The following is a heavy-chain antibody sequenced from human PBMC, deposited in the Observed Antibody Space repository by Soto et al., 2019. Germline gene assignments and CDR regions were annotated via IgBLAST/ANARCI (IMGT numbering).Heavy chain of an antibody. CDR1: GFPFRSYS. CDR3: ARDISSSGWLDAFDI. CDR2: ISSSSSTI. V-gene: IGHV3-48*01. D-gene: IGHD6-19*01. Sequence: GGAPRLSCAAPGFPFRSYSMNLGRPAPGKGLEWVSYISSSSSTIYYADSVKGRFTISRDNAKNSLYLQMNSLRAEDTAVYYCARDISSSGWLDAFDIWGQGTMVTVSS. J-gene: IGHJ3*02.